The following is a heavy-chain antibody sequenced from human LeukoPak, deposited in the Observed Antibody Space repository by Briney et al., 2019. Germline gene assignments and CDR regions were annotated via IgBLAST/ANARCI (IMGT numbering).Heavy chain of an antibody. Sequence: GRSLRLSCAASGFTFSSYALHWVRQAPGKGLEWVAVISYDGTSKYYADSVKGRFTISRDNSKNTLYLQMNSLRPEDTAVYYCARGKEGFYGMDVWGQGTTVTVSS. CDR2: ISYDGTSK. CDR1: GFTFSSYA. V-gene: IGHV3-30-3*01. J-gene: IGHJ6*02. CDR3: ARGKEGFYGMDV.